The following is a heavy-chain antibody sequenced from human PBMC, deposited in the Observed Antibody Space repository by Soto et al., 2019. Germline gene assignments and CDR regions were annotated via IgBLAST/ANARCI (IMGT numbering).Heavy chain of an antibody. J-gene: IGHJ4*02. D-gene: IGHD5-12*01. V-gene: IGHV3-23*01. CDR3: AKLSHSGYDLFRTFVDY. CDR2: ISGSGGST. CDR1: GFTFSSYA. Sequence: GGSLRLSCAASGFTFSSYAMSWVRQAPGKGLEWVSAISGSGGSTYYADSVKGRFTISRDNSKNTLYLQMNSLRAEDTAVYYCAKLSHSGYDLFRTFVDYWGQGTLVTVSS.